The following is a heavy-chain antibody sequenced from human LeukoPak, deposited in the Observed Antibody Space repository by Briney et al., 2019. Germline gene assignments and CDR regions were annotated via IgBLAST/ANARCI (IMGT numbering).Heavy chain of an antibody. CDR2: ISSSRSTI. CDR1: GFTFSRSR. V-gene: IGHV3-48*01. D-gene: IGHD5-18*01. Sequence: QTGGSLRLSCAASGFTFSRSRMNWVRQAPGKGLEWVSYISSSRSTICYADSVKGRFTISRDNAKNSLYLQMNSLRAEDTAVYYCATSGYNYGGLLDYWGQGTLVSVSS. J-gene: IGHJ4*02. CDR3: ATSGYNYGGLLDY.